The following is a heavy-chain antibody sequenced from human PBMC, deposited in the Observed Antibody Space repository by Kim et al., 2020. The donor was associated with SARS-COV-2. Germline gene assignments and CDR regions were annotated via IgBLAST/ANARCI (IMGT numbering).Heavy chain of an antibody. Sequence: SETLSLTCAVYGGSFSGYYWSWIRQPPGKGLEWIGEINHSGSTNYNPSLKSRVTISVDTSKNQFSLKLSSVTAADTAVYYCARVAYDILTGYTHTVAEIDYWGQGTLGTVSS. CDR3: ARVAYDILTGYTHTVAEIDY. CDR2: INHSGST. D-gene: IGHD3-9*01. J-gene: IGHJ4*02. CDR1: GGSFSGYY. V-gene: IGHV4-34*01.